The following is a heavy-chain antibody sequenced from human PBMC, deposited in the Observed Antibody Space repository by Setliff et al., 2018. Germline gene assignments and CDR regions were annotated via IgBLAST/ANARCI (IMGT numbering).Heavy chain of an antibody. J-gene: IGHJ4*02. D-gene: IGHD4-17*01. Sequence: GGSLRLSCAASGFTFSSYAMSWVRQAPGKGLEWVANIKQDGSDKYYVDSVKGRFTISRDNAKNSLYLQMNSLRAEDTAVYYCARLRKDYGDYYYFDYWGQGTLVTVSS. CDR3: ARLRKDYGDYYYFDY. CDR1: GFTFSSYA. V-gene: IGHV3-7*01. CDR2: IKQDGSDK.